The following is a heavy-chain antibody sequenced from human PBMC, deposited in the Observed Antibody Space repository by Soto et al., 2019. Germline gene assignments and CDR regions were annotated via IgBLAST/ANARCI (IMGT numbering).Heavy chain of an antibody. J-gene: IGHJ4*02. CDR3: ARSHVGIAVDY. CDR1: GYTFTSYG. V-gene: IGHV1-18*01. D-gene: IGHD6-19*01. CDR2: ISASGGST. Sequence: ASVKVSCKASGYTFTSYGISWVRQAPGQGLEWMGLISASGGSTSYAQKLQGRVTMTRDTSTSTVYMELSSLRSEDTAVYYCARSHVGIAVDYWGQGTLVTVSS.